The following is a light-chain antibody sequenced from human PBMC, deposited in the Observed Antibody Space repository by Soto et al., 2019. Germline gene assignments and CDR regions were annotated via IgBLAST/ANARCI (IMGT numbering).Light chain of an antibody. J-gene: IGKJ2*01. V-gene: IGKV3-20*01. CDR1: QSVSSSY. Sequence: EIVLTQSPGTLSLSPGERATLSCRASQSVSSSYFAWYQQKPGQAPRLLLYGTSNRATDIPDRFSGSGSGTDFTLTISRLEPEDFAVYYCQQCDSLYSFGQGTKLEIK. CDR3: QQCDSLYS. CDR2: GTS.